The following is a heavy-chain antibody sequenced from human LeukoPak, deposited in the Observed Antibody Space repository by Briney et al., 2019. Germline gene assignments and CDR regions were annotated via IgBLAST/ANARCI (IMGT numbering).Heavy chain of an antibody. J-gene: IGHJ1*01. CDR3: ARCSGGSWCLYFQH. CDR2: ISAYNGNT. Sequence: SVKVSRKASGYTFTSYGISWVRQAPGQGLEWMGWISAYNGNTNYAQKLQGRVTMTTDTSTSTAYMELRSLRSDDAAVYYCARCSGGSWCLYFQHWGQGTLVTVSS. V-gene: IGHV1-18*01. D-gene: IGHD2-15*01. CDR1: GYTFTSYG.